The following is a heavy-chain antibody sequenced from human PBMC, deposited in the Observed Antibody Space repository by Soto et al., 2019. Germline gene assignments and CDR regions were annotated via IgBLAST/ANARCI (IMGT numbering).Heavy chain of an antibody. CDR2: ISYDGSNK. Sequence: GGSLRLSCAASGFTFSSYGMHWVRQAPGKGLEWVAVISYDGSNKYYADSVKGRFTISRDNSKNTLYLQMNSLRAEDTAVYYCAKEVAAGTEPYGMDVWGQGTTVTVSS. CDR1: GFTFSSYG. V-gene: IGHV3-30*18. J-gene: IGHJ6*02. CDR3: AKEVAAGTEPYGMDV. D-gene: IGHD6-13*01.